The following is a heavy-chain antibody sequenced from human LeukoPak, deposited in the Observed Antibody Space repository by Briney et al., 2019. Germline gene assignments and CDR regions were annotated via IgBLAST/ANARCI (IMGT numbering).Heavy chain of an antibody. Sequence: PGGSLRRSCAASGFTFSSYGMHWVRQAPGKGLEWVAVIWYDGSNKYYADSVKGRFTISRDNSKNTLYLQMNSLRAEDTAVYYCARESYYYYGMDVWGQGTTVTVSS. CDR2: IWYDGSNK. CDR3: ARESYYYYGMDV. V-gene: IGHV3-33*01. CDR1: GFTFSSYG. J-gene: IGHJ6*02.